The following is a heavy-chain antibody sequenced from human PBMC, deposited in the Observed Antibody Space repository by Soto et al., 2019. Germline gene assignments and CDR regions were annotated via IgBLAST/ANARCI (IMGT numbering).Heavy chain of an antibody. Sequence: GGSLRLSCAASGFTFRNYWMHWVRQAPGKGLVWVSRLDSDGYTTSYADSVKGRFTISRDNAKNTLYLQMNSLRAEDTAVYYCARDDYDSIDYWGQGTLVTVSS. J-gene: IGHJ4*02. CDR1: GFTFRNYW. D-gene: IGHD3-22*01. CDR2: LDSDGYTT. CDR3: ARDDYDSIDY. V-gene: IGHV3-74*01.